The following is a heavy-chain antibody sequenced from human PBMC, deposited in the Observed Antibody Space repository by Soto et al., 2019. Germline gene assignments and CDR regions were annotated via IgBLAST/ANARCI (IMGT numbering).Heavy chain of an antibody. D-gene: IGHD2-8*02. CDR2: ISRDGGTK. CDR1: GFTVSTYG. CDR3: TGEVASGY. J-gene: IGHJ4*02. V-gene: IGHV3-30*03. Sequence: GSLRLSCAVSGFTVSTYGMHWVRQAPGKGLEWVAVISRDGGTKFYADSVKGRFTISRDNSRNTLFLEINSLRGDDMAVYYCTGEVASGYWGQGTLVTVSS.